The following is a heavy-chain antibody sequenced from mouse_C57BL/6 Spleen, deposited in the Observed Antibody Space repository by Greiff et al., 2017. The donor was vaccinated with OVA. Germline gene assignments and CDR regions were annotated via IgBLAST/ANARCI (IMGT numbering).Heavy chain of an antibody. D-gene: IGHD1-1*01. J-gene: IGHJ2*01. V-gene: IGHV3-1*01. CDR1: GYSITSGYD. CDR2: ISYSGST. Sequence: DVKLVESGPGMVKPSQSLSLTCTVTGYSITSGYDWHWIRHFPGNKLEWMGYISYSGSTNYNPSLKSRISITHDTSKNHFFLKLNSVTTEDTATYYCAREGYYGYFDYWGQGTTLTVSS. CDR3: AREGYYGYFDY.